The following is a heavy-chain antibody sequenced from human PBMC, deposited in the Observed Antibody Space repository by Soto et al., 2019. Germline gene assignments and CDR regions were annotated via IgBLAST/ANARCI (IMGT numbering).Heavy chain of an antibody. CDR3: ARDCSSTSCYAYP. Sequence: QVQLVQSGAEVKKPGSSVKVSCKASGGTFSSYTISWVRQAPGQGLEWMGRIIPILGIANYAQKFQGRVTXTXDXXTSTAYMALSSLRSEDTAVYYCARDCSSTSCYAYPWGQGTLVTVSS. CDR2: IIPILGIA. CDR1: GGTFSSYT. V-gene: IGHV1-69*08. J-gene: IGHJ5*02. D-gene: IGHD2-2*01.